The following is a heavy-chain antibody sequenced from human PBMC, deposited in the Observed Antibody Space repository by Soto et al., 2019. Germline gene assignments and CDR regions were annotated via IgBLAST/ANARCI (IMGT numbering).Heavy chain of an antibody. CDR1: GFTFSNYA. CDR2: ISGSGGNR. Sequence: EVQLLESGGGLVQPGGSLSLSCAASGFTFSNYAMAWVRQAPGKGLEWVSAISGSGGNRFYADSVKGRFTLSRDNSRSTVYLQMNSLGAEDTAVYYCAKFPQWSLLAGLSVYFDLWGRGTLVTVSS. CDR3: AKFPQWSLLAGLSVYFDL. J-gene: IGHJ2*01. V-gene: IGHV3-23*01. D-gene: IGHD2-21*02.